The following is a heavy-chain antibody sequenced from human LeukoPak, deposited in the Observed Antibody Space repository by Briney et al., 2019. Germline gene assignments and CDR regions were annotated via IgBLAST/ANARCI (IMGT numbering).Heavy chain of an antibody. V-gene: IGHV1-46*01. CDR3: ASGPAHVPHVDY. J-gene: IGHJ4*02. CDR2: INPSGGST. D-gene: IGHD3-10*02. CDR1: GYTFTSYY. Sequence: ASVKVSCKASGYTFTSYYMHWVRQAPEQGLEWMGIINPSGGSTSYAQKFQGRVTMTRDTSTSTVYMELSSLRSEDTAVYYCASGPAHVPHVDYWGQGTLVTVSS.